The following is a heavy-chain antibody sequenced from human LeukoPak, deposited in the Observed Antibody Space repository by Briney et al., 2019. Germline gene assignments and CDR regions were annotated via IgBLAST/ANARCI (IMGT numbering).Heavy chain of an antibody. V-gene: IGHV1-2*02. J-gene: IGHJ6*02. Sequence: ASVKLSCKASGSTFTAYYIHWVRQSIGHGLEWMRWINPNRGGTQYAQKFQGRFTMTRHTSISTAYMELSSLRSDGTAVYYCAKDLGVPSSVSPDWGMVGWGQGTTVTVSS. D-gene: IGHD2-2*01. CDR3: AKDLGVPSSVSPDWGMVG. CDR1: GSTFTAYY. CDR2: INPNRGGT.